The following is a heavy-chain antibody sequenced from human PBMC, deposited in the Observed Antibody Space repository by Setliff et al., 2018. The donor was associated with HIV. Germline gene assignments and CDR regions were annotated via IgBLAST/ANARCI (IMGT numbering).Heavy chain of an antibody. J-gene: IGHJ4*02. Sequence: PSETLSLTCTVSGGSISSSSYYWGWIRQPPGKGLEWIGNIHYSGSAYYNPSLKSRVTISKDTSKNQFSLHLSSVTAADTAVYYCARDTYDSRGYFFGYWGQGTLVTVSS. CDR2: IHYSGSA. CDR3: ARDTYDSRGYFFGY. CDR1: GGSISSSSYY. D-gene: IGHD3-22*01. V-gene: IGHV4-39*07.